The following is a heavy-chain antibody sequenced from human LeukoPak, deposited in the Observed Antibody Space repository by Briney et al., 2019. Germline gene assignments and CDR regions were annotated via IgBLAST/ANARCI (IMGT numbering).Heavy chain of an antibody. J-gene: IGHJ4*01. D-gene: IGHD4-17*01. CDR1: GFTFNGYW. Sequence: GGSLRLSCAASGFTFNGYWMSWVRQAPGKGLEWDSSISGLSGRTYYADSVKGRVTISRDNSKNALSLQMNSLRAEDTAVYYCAKDFGDFFPPLFDSWGHGTLVTVSS. CDR2: ISGLSGRT. CDR3: AKDFGDFFPPLFDS. V-gene: IGHV3-23*01.